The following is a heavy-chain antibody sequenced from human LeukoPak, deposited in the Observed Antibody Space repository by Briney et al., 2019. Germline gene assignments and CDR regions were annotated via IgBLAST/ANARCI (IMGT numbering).Heavy chain of an antibody. CDR1: GYTFTSYG. CDR3: ARVPPAKSRHGWFDP. Sequence: EASVKVSCKASGYTFTSYGISWVRQAPGQGLEWMGGIIPIFGTANYAQKFQGRVTITADESTSTAYMELSSLRSEDTAVYYCARVPPAKSRHGWFDPWGQGTLVTVSS. J-gene: IGHJ5*02. CDR2: IIPIFGTA. V-gene: IGHV1-69*13.